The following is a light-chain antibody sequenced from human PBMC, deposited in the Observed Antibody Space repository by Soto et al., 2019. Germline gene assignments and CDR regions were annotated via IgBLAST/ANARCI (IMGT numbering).Light chain of an antibody. V-gene: IGLV2-14*03. CDR3: NSYTSRSNYV. CDR2: DVT. Sequence: QSVLTQPASVSGSPGQSITISCTGTSSDVGGFNYVSWYQQHPGKAPKLMIYDVTNRPSVVSYRFSGSKSGNTASLTISGLQAEDEADYYCNSYTSRSNYVFGTGTKLTVL. J-gene: IGLJ1*01. CDR1: SSDVGGFNY.